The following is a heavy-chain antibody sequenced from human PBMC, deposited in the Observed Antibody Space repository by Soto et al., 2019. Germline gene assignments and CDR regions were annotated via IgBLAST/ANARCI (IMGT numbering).Heavy chain of an antibody. D-gene: IGHD3-22*01. CDR3: ARGSEHYYDSSATSFDY. CDR1: GFTFSSYG. J-gene: IGHJ4*02. V-gene: IGHV3-33*01. CDR2: IWYDGSNK. Sequence: QVQLVESGGGVVQPGRSLRLSCAASGFTFSSYGMHWVRQAPGKGLEWVAVIWYDGSNKYYADSVKGRFTISRDNSKNTLYLQMNSLRAEDTAVYYCARGSEHYYDSSATSFDYWGQGPLVTVSS.